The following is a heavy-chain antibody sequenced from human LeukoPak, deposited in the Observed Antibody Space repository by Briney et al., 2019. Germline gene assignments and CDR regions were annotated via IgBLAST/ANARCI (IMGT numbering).Heavy chain of an antibody. J-gene: IGHJ6*02. CDR2: IYYSGST. CDR1: GGSLSSSSYY. Sequence: SETLSLTCTVSGGSLSSSSYYWGWIRQPPGKGLEWIGSIYYSGSTYYNPSLKSRVTISVDTSKNQFSLKLSSVTAADTAVYYCARITSSGYYIDYYYYYGMDVWGQGTTVTVSS. CDR3: ARITSSGYYIDYYYYYGMDV. V-gene: IGHV4-39*01. D-gene: IGHD3-22*01.